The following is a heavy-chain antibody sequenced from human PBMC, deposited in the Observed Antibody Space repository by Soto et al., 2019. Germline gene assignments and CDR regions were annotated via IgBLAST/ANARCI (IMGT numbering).Heavy chain of an antibody. Sequence: QVQLVQSGAEVKKPGASVKVSCKASGYTFTGYYMHWVRQAPGQGLEWMGWINPNSGGTNYAQKFQGWVTMTRDTSISTAYMELSRLRSDDTAVYYCARGDSGYDSYYYGMDAWGQGTTVTVSS. V-gene: IGHV1-2*04. D-gene: IGHD5-12*01. CDR3: ARGDSGYDSYYYGMDA. J-gene: IGHJ6*02. CDR2: INPNSGGT. CDR1: GYTFTGYY.